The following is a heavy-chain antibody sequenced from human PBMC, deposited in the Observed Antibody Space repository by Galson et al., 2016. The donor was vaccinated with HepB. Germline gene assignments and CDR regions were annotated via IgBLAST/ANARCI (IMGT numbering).Heavy chain of an antibody. Sequence: SLRLSCAASGFPFSPYAMSWVRQPPGKGLEWVSSLSGSGDVTHHADSVKGRFTISRDNSKNTLYLQMNSLRAEDTALYYCAKSGVWGTHRSPDYWGQGTLVTVS. CDR1: GFPFSPYA. D-gene: IGHD3-16*02. CDR2: LSGSGDVT. J-gene: IGHJ4*02. V-gene: IGHV3-23*01. CDR3: AKSGVWGTHRSPDY.